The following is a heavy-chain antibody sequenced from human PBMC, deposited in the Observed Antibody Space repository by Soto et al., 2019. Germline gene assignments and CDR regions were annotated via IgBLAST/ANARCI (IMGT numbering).Heavy chain of an antibody. CDR3: ARENGHPGHNYAMDV. CDR1: GFSFSSYY. CDR2: ISFNGDVT. J-gene: IGHJ6*02. V-gene: IGHV3-11*01. Sequence: PGGSLRLSCAASGFSFSSYYMSWIRQAPGKGLEWVSYISFNGDVTRYSDSVEGRFTVSRDNAKKSLYLQMNSLRVEDTAVYYCARENGHPGHNYAMDVWGQGTTVTASS. D-gene: IGHD2-8*01.